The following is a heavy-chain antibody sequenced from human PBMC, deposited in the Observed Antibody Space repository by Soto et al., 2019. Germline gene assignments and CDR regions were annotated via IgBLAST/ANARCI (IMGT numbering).Heavy chain of an antibody. CDR2: INTYNGVT. CDR3: ARDRQNYGSSDD. J-gene: IGHJ4*02. V-gene: IGHV1-18*01. Sequence: QVQMVQSGGEVKKPGASVKVSCQTSGYIFTDFGISWVRQAPGQGLEWMGWINTYNGVTNNAQNFQARVTMTTDISTTTAHMELRSLTPDDTAVYYCARDRQNYGSSDDWAQGTLVSVTS. D-gene: IGHD4-17*01. CDR1: GYIFTDFG.